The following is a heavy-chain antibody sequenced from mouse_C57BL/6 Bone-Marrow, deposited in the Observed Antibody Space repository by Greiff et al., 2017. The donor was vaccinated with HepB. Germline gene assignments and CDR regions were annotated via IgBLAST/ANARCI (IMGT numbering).Heavy chain of an antibody. CDR2: ISDGGSYT. D-gene: IGHD6-5*01. CDR3: ARGGSPYFRGAMDY. Sequence: EVQVVESGGGLVKPGGSLKLSCAASGFTFSSYAMSWVRQTPEKRLEWVATISDGGSYTYYPDNVKGRFTISRDNAKNNLYLQMSHLQSEDTAMYYCARGGSPYFRGAMDYWGQGTSVTVSS. CDR1: GFTFSSYA. J-gene: IGHJ4*01. V-gene: IGHV5-4*01.